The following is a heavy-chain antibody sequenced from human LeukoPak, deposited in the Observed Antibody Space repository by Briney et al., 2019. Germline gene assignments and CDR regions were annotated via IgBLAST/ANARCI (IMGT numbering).Heavy chain of an antibody. D-gene: IGHD3-10*01. J-gene: IGHJ5*02. CDR1: GGSFSGYY. Sequence: PSETLSLTCAVYGGSFSGYYWSWIRQPPGKGLEWIGEINHSGSTNYNPSLKSRVTISLDTSKNQFSLKLSSVTAADRAVYYCAKYGSGYFDPWGQGTLVTVSS. CDR2: INHSGST. V-gene: IGHV4-34*01. CDR3: AKYGSGYFDP.